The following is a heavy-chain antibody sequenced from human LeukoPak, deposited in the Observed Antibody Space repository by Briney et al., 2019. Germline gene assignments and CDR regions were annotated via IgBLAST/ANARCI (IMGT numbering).Heavy chain of an antibody. CDR2: ITPSGGT. CDR3: ARDRYGDGFAHLDY. J-gene: IGHJ4*02. CDR1: GYTFTSYA. V-gene: IGHV1-2*02. D-gene: IGHD5-24*01. Sequence: ASVKFSCKASGYTFTSYAIHWVRQAPGQGLEWMGWITPSGGTNYPQKFQGRVAITWDTSITTAYMDLSRLTSGDTAVYYCARDRYGDGFAHLDYWGQGALVTVSS.